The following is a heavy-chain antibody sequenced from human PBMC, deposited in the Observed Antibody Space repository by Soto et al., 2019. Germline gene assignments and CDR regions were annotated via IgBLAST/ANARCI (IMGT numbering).Heavy chain of an antibody. CDR3: AVGNCSGGSCYRQPYYYYGMDV. D-gene: IGHD2-15*01. CDR1: GYTFTGYY. CDR2: INPNIGAA. Sequence: SSVKVSCKASGYTFTGYYMHWVRQAPGQGLEWMGWINPNIGAANYAQKFQGRVTITADKSTSTAYMELSSLRSEDTAVYYCAVGNCSGGSCYRQPYYYYGMDVWGQGTTVTVSS. V-gene: IGHV1-69*06. J-gene: IGHJ6*02.